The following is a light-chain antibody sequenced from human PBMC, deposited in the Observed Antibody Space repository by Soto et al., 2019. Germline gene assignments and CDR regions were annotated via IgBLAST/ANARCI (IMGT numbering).Light chain of an antibody. Sequence: DIQMTQSPSTLSASVGDRVTITCRASQSISNWLAWYQQKPGKAPNLLIYDASSLKSGVPSRFSGSGSGTEFTLTIRSLQPDYFTIYYRQPSIFSCTSRQGSKFGIK. V-gene: IGKV1-5*01. CDR2: DAS. J-gene: IGKJ1*01. CDR1: QSISNW. CDR3: QPSIFSCT.